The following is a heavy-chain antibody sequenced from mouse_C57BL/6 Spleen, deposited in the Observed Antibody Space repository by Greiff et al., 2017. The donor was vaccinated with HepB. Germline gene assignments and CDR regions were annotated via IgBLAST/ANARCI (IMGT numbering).Heavy chain of an antibody. D-gene: IGHD1-1*01. J-gene: IGHJ4*01. CDR1: GYTFTDYE. CDR2: IDPETGGT. V-gene: IGHV1-15*01. CDR3: TSYGSSYPYYAMDY. Sequence: VQLQQSGAELVRPGASVTLSCKASGYTFTDYEMHWVKQTPVHGLEWIGAIDPETGGTAYNQKFKGKAILTADKSSSTAYMELRSLTSEDSAVYYCTSYGSSYPYYAMDYWGQGTSVTVSS.